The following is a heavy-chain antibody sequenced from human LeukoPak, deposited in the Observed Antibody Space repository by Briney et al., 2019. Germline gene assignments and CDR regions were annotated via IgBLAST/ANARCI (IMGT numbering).Heavy chain of an antibody. V-gene: IGHV3-30-3*01. CDR3: AKEGHSSGYCGVFDI. CDR2: ISHDGNSK. Sequence: GGSLRLSCAASGLIIHWVRQAPGKGLEWVAAISHDGNSKYYADSVKGRFTISRDNSKNTVYLRLNSLGAEDTAVYYCAKEGHSSGYCGVFDIWGQGTTVTVSS. D-gene: IGHD3-22*01. J-gene: IGHJ3*02. CDR1: GLI.